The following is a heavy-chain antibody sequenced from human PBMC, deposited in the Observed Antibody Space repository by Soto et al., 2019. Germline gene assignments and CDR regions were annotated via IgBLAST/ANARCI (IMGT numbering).Heavy chain of an antibody. Sequence: QVQLVQSGAEVKKPGASVKVSCKASGYTFTGYYMHWVRQAPGQGLEWMGWINPNSGGTNYAQKFQGWVTMTRDTSISTAYMELSRLRSDDTAVYYCARGVNCSSTSCDVRGPFDYWGQGTLVTVSS. J-gene: IGHJ4*02. CDR2: INPNSGGT. D-gene: IGHD2-2*01. V-gene: IGHV1-2*04. CDR1: GYTFTGYY. CDR3: ARGVNCSSTSCDVRGPFDY.